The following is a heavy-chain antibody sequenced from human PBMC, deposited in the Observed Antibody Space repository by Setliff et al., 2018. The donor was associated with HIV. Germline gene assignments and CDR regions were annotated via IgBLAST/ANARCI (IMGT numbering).Heavy chain of an antibody. D-gene: IGHD5-12*01. CDR3: ARDGGYSGHQWFGDAFDI. CDR1: GYTFTKYG. Sequence: ASVKVSCKASGYTFTKYGISWVRQAPGQGLEWMGWINTYNGNTNYAQKFQGRVTVTTDASTSTAYMDLRSLRSDDTAVYFCARDGGYSGHQWFGDAFDIWGQGTMVTVSS. V-gene: IGHV1-18*01. CDR2: INTYNGNT. J-gene: IGHJ3*02.